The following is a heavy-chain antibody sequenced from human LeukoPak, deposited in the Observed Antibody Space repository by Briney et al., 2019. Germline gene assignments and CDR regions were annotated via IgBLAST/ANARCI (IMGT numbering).Heavy chain of an antibody. CDR1: GDSVRSDSHY. D-gene: IGHD3-22*01. CDR3: VRETATYYYDSRGYYRQIEVFDI. J-gene: IGHJ3*02. V-gene: IGHV4-61*01. CDR2: VYYSGRT. Sequence: PSETLSVTCSVSGDSVRSDSHYWSWIRQPPGKGLEWIGNVYYSGRTAYNPSLKSRVTISVDISKNQFSLQLNSVTAADTAVYYCVRETATYYYDSRGYYRQIEVFDIWGQGTPVIVSS.